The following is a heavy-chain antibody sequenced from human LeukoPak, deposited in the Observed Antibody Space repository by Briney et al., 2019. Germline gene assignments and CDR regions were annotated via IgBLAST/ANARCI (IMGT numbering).Heavy chain of an antibody. CDR1: GFTVSSNY. J-gene: IGHJ4*02. D-gene: IGHD5-12*01. CDR2: IYSGGST. CDR3: ARDRMVATKGNYFDY. V-gene: IGHV3-66*01. Sequence: PGGSLRLSCAASGFTVSSNYMSWVRQAPGKGLEWVSVIYSGGSTYYADSVKGRFTISRDNSKNTLYLQMNSLRAEDTAVYYCARDRMVATKGNYFDYWGQGTLVTVSS.